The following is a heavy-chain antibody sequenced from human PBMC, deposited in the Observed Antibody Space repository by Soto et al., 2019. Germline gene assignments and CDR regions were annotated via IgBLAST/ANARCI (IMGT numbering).Heavy chain of an antibody. CDR2: ISGSGGST. D-gene: IGHD3-3*01. CDR1: GFTFSSYA. Sequence: GGSLRLSCAASGFTFSSYAMSWVRQAPGKGLEWVSAISGSGGSTYYADSVKGRFTISRDNSKNTLYLQMNSLRAEDTAVYYCANGEEHITIFGLLIQWGQGTLVTVSS. V-gene: IGHV3-23*01. CDR3: ANGEEHITIFGLLIQ. J-gene: IGHJ4*02.